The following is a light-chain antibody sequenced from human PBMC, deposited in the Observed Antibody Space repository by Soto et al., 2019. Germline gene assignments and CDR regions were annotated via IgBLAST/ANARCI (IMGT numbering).Light chain of an antibody. V-gene: IGLV1-44*01. CDR2: DNN. Sequence: QSALTQPPSASGAPGQRVTISSSGSMSNIGSNAVSWYQQLPGKAPKLLIYDNNQRPSGVPDRFSASKSGTSASLAISGLQSEDEADYYCAVWDDSQNGFFAFGTGTKLTVL. J-gene: IGLJ1*01. CDR1: MSNIGSNA. CDR3: AVWDDSQNGFFA.